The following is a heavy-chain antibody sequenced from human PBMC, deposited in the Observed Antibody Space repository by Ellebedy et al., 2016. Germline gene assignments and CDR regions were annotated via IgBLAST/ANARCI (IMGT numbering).Heavy chain of an antibody. Sequence: ASVKVSXXASGYTFTSYDINWVRQATGQGLEWMGWMNPNSGNTGYAQKFQGRVTMTRNTSISTAYMELSSLRSDDTAVYYCARTVWSSGFTGPYFDYWGQGTLVTVSS. CDR2: MNPNSGNT. CDR1: GYTFTSYD. D-gene: IGHD3-22*01. CDR3: ARTVWSSGFTGPYFDY. V-gene: IGHV1-8*01. J-gene: IGHJ4*02.